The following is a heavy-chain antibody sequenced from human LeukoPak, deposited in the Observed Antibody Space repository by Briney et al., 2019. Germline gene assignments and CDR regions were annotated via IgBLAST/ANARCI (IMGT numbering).Heavy chain of an antibody. Sequence: PSETLSLTCAVYGGSFSGYYWSWIRQPPGKGLEWIGEINHSGSTNYNPSLKSRVTISVDTSKNQFSLKLSSVTAADTAVYYCATGIYYDSSGYYPYWGQGTLVTVSS. D-gene: IGHD3-22*01. CDR2: INHSGST. J-gene: IGHJ4*02. CDR3: ATGIYYDSSGYYPY. V-gene: IGHV4-34*01. CDR1: GGSFSGYY.